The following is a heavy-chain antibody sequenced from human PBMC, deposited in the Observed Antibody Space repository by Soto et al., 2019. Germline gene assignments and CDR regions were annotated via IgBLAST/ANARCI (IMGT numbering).Heavy chain of an antibody. J-gene: IGHJ4*02. CDR2: ISSDGSKK. D-gene: IGHD2-15*01. V-gene: IGHV3-30*03. Sequence: QVQLVESGGGVVQPGRSLRLSCVASGFTFSNNGIHWVRQAPGKGLEWVAVISSDGSKKYYADSVKGRFTISRDNSKNTLNLQMNSLRAEDTAGYYCARDLYGGSSRFDYWGQGTLVTVSS. CDR3: ARDLYGGSSRFDY. CDR1: GFTFSNNG.